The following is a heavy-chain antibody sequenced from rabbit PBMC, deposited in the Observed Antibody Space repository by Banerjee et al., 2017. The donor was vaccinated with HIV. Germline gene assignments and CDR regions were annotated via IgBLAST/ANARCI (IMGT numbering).Heavy chain of an antibody. V-gene: IGHV1S47*01. CDR2: IDPVFGSI. D-gene: IGHD2-1*01. CDR1: GFDFSSYG. CDR3: VSYDDYGDRNL. Sequence: QEHLVESGGGLVQPGGSLKVSCKASGFDFSSYGVSWVRQAPGKGLEWIGYIDPVFGSIHYASWVNGRFTISSHNAQNTLYLQLNSLTAADTATYFCVSYDDYGDRNLWGPGTLVTVS. J-gene: IGHJ4*01.